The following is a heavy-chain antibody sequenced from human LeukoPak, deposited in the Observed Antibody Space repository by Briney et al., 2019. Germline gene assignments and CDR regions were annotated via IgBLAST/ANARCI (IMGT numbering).Heavy chain of an antibody. CDR1: GYTSTGYY. CDR3: AGGPYYYDSSGYYYRYYYYMDV. V-gene: IGHV1-2*02. CDR2: INPNSGGT. J-gene: IGHJ6*03. D-gene: IGHD3-22*01. Sequence: GASVKVSCKASGYTSTGYYMHWVRQAPGQGLEWMGWINPNSGGTNYAQKFQGRVTMTRDTSISTAYMELSRLRSEDTAVYYCAGGPYYYDSSGYYYRYYYYMDVWGKGTTVTISS.